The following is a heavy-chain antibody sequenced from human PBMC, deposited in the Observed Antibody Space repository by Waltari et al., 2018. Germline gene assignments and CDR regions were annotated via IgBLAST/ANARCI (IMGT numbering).Heavy chain of an antibody. D-gene: IGHD1-26*01. J-gene: IGHJ6*04. CDR1: GYTFTDYY. Sequence: EVQLVQSGAEVKKPGATVKISCKVSGYTFTDYYMHWVQQAPGNGLEWMGLVDPEDGETIYAEKYQGRVTITAETSTDTAYMELSSLRSEDTAVYYCATGPPRGSYYKFLGDVWGKGTTVTVSS. CDR3: ATGPPRGSYYKFLGDV. V-gene: IGHV1-69-2*01. CDR2: VDPEDGET.